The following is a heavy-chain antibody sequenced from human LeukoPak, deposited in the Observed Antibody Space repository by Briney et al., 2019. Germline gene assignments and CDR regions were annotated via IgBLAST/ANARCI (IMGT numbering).Heavy chain of an antibody. CDR1: GFTFSSYS. D-gene: IGHD3-10*01. Sequence: GSLRLSCAASGFTFSSYSMNWVRQAPGQGLEWVSYISSSSSTIYYADSVKGRFTISRDNDKNSLYLHMNSLRDEDTAVYYCARGLWFGELYLDYWGQGTLVTVSS. J-gene: IGHJ4*02. V-gene: IGHV3-48*02. CDR3: ARGLWFGELYLDY. CDR2: ISSSSSTI.